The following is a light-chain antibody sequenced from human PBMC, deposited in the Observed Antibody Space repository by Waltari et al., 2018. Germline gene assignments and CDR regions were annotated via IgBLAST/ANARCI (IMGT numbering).Light chain of an antibody. CDR2: GAS. CDR3: QQYGNSPLT. CDR1: QSVSNNY. V-gene: IGKV3-20*01. J-gene: IGKJ4*01. Sequence: EMVLTQSPGILSLSPGDTATLSCRASQSVSNNYLAWYQQKPGQAPRLLIYGASSRATGIPDRFSGGGSGTDFTLTISRLEPEDFAVYFCQQYGNSPLTFGGGTEVEIE.